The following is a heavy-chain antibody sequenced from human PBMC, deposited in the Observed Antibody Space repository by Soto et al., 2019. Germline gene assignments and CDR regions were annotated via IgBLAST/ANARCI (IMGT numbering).Heavy chain of an antibody. V-gene: IGHV4-59*01. D-gene: IGHD2-15*01. J-gene: IGHJ6*02. CDR3: ARSVVPPNPYCYYYYGMDV. Sequence: PSETLFLTCTVSGGSISSYYWSWIRQPPGKGLEWIGYIYYSGSTNYNPSLKSRVTISVDTSKNQFSLKLSSVTAADTAVYYCARSVVPPNPYCYYYYGMDVWGQGTTVTVSS. CDR1: GGSISSYY. CDR2: IYYSGST.